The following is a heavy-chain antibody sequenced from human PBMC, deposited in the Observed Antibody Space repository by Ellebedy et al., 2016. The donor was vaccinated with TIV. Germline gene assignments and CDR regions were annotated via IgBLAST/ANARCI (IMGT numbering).Heavy chain of an antibody. J-gene: IGHJ5*02. D-gene: IGHD2-15*01. CDR3: ARRGLVGYCSGGRCPSRGWFDP. Sequence: GESLKISCKGSGYSFTSYWIGWVRQMPGKGLEWMGIIYPGDSDTRYSPSFQGQVTISADKSISTAYLQWSSLKASDTAMYYCARRGLVGYCSGGRCPSRGWFDPWGQGTLVTVSS. V-gene: IGHV5-51*01. CDR1: GYSFTSYW. CDR2: IYPGDSDT.